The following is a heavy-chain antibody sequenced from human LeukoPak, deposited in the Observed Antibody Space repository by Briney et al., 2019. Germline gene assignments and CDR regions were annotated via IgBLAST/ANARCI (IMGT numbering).Heavy chain of an antibody. V-gene: IGHV4-4*07. CDR2: IYASGST. CDR1: GGSIRSYY. CDR3: ARDSGTTGEVKFDP. J-gene: IGHJ5*02. Sequence: SETLSLTGTVSGGSIRSYYWSWIRQPAGGGLQWIGRIYASGSTTYNPTLKSRVTMSLDTSKTQFSLRLTSVTAADTAVYYCARDSGTTGEVKFDPWGQGTLVTVSS. D-gene: IGHD3-10*01.